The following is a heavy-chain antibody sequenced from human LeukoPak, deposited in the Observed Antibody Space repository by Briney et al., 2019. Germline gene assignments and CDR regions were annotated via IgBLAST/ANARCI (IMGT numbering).Heavy chain of an antibody. CDR2: ISSSSSYI. J-gene: IGHJ4*02. CDR3: ARDLPIYYDSSGYLPG. D-gene: IGHD3-22*01. V-gene: IGHV3-21*01. CDR1: GFTFSSYS. Sequence: GGSLRLSCAASGFTFSSYSMNWVRQAPGKGLEWVSSISSSSSYIYYADSVKGRFTISRGNAKNSLYLQMNSLRAEDTAVYYCARDLPIYYDSSGYLPGWGQGTLVTVSS.